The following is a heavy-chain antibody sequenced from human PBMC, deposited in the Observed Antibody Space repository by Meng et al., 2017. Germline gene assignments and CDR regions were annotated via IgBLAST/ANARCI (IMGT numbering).Heavy chain of an antibody. D-gene: IGHD6-19*01. J-gene: IGHJ6*02. V-gene: IGHV3-33*01. CDR1: GFTFSSYG. Sequence: GGSLRLSCAASGFTFSSYGMHWVRQAPGKGLEWVAVIWYDGSNKYYADSVKGRFTISRDNSKNTLYLQMNSLRAEDTAVYYCARDLSLRIAVAGRKSYYYYYGMDVWGQGTTVTVSS. CDR2: IWYDGSNK. CDR3: ARDLSLRIAVAGRKSYYYYYGMDV.